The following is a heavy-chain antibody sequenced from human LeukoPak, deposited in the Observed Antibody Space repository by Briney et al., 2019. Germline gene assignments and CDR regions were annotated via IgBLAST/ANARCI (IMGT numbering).Heavy chain of an antibody. CDR3: ARGSAINCEDSPHDY. CDR2: ITGSGGST. J-gene: IGHJ4*02. V-gene: IGHV3-23*01. D-gene: IGHD2-2*02. CDR1: GFTFSSYG. Sequence: GGSLRLSCAASGFTFSSYGMSWVRQAPGKGLEWVSTITGSGGSTYYADSVKGRFTISRDNAKNSLYLQMNSLRAEDTALYYCARGSAINCEDSPHDYWGQGTLVTVSS.